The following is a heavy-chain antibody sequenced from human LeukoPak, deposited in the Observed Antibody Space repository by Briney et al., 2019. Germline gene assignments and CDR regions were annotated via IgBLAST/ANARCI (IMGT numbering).Heavy chain of an antibody. CDR3: ARVITVTTAEYYFAY. J-gene: IGHJ4*02. CDR1: GFTFSSYA. Sequence: PGGSLRLSCAASGFTFSSYAMSWVRQAPGKGLEWVSVIYSGGSTYYADSVKGRFTISRDNSKNTLYLQMNSLRAEDTAVYYCARVITVTTAEYYFAYWRQGTLVTVSS. CDR2: IYSGGST. V-gene: IGHV3-53*01. D-gene: IGHD4-17*01.